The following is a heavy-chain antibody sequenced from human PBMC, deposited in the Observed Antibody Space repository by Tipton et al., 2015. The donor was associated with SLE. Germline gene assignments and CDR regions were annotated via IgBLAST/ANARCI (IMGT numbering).Heavy chain of an antibody. CDR3: IIHAEYTGSWWPLDS. CDR2: VKSKTNGGTI. J-gene: IGHJ4*02. CDR1: GFTFSNAW. V-gene: IGHV3-15*01. D-gene: IGHD6-13*01. Sequence: SLRLSCAASGFTFSNAWMSWVRQAPGKGLEWVGRVKSKTNGGTIDYAAPVKGRFTISRDDSKNTLYLQMNSRKSEDTAVYYGIIHAEYTGSWWPLDSWGQGTLVTVSS.